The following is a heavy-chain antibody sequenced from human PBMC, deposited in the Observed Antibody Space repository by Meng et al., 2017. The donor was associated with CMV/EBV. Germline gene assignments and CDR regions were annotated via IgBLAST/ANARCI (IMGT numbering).Heavy chain of an antibody. CDR2: IVVETGNT. J-gene: IGHJ6*02. Sequence: SVKVSCKASGFTFISSSVQWVRQARGQPLEWIGWIVVETGNTNYAQKFQERVTISRDMSTNTAYMDASSLTSDDSAVYYCAAASSWDYYYYNAFDVWGQGTTVTVSS. CDR1: GFTFISSS. CDR3: AAASSWDYYYYNAFDV. V-gene: IGHV1-58*01. D-gene: IGHD1-26*01.